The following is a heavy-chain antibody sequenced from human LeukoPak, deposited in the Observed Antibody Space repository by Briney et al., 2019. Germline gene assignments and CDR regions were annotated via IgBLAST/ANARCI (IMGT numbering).Heavy chain of an antibody. CDR1: GFTVSSNY. CDR3: AREEYYYDSSGYSMWYFQH. J-gene: IGHJ1*01. Sequence: GGSLRLSCAASGFTVSSNYMSWVRQAPGKGLDWVSVIYSGGSTYYADSVKGRFTISRDNSKNTLYLQMNSLRAEDTAVYYCAREEYYYDSSGYSMWYFQHWGQGTLVTVSS. V-gene: IGHV3-53*01. D-gene: IGHD3-22*01. CDR2: IYSGGST.